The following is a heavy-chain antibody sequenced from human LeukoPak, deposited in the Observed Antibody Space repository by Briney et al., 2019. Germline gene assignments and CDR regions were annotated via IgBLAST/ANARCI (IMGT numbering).Heavy chain of an antibody. Sequence: PGRSLRLSCAASGFTFSSYAMHWVRQAPGKGLEWVAVISYDGSNKYYADSVKGRFTISRDNSKNTLYLQMNSLRAEDTAVYYCARELRLVVAAKEGYYYGMDVWGQGTTVTVSS. D-gene: IGHD2-15*01. V-gene: IGHV3-30-3*01. CDR3: ARELRLVVAAKEGYYYGMDV. J-gene: IGHJ6*02. CDR2: ISYDGSNK. CDR1: GFTFSSYA.